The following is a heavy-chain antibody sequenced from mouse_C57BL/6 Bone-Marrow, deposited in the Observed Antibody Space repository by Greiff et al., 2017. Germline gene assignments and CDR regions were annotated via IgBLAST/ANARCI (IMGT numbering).Heavy chain of an antibody. V-gene: IGHV1-19*01. J-gene: IGHJ3*01. CDR1: GYTFTDYY. CDR2: INPYNGGT. Sequence: VQLQQSGPVLVKPGASVKMSCKASGYTFTDYYMNWVKQSHGKSLEWIGVINPYNGGTSYNQKFKGKATLTVDKSSSTAYMELNSLTSEDSAVYYCATDGYYGWFAYWGQGTLVTVSA. D-gene: IGHD2-3*01. CDR3: ATDGYYGWFAY.